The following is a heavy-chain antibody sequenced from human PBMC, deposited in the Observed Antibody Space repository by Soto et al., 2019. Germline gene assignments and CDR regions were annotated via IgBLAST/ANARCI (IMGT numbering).Heavy chain of an antibody. CDR1: GFTFSIYG. Sequence: GGSLRLSFAASGFTFSIYGMHWVLQAPGKGLEWVAVSSYDGSEKQYADSVKGRLTISRDNSKKTLHLQMNSLTPEETAVYYCAKDRVYSTPTYFDYWGQGTLVTV. J-gene: IGHJ4*02. CDR2: SSYDGSEK. D-gene: IGHD2-21*01. V-gene: IGHV3-30*18. CDR3: AKDRVYSTPTYFDY.